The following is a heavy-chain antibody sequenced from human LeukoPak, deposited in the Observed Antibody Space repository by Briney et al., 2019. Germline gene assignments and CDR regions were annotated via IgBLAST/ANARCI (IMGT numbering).Heavy chain of an antibody. CDR2: IKQDGSEK. CDR1: GFTFSSYW. Sequence: GGSLRFSCAASGFTFSSYWMSWVRQAPGKGLEWVANIKQDGSEKYYVDSVKGRFTISRDNAKNSLYLQVNSLRAEDTAVYYCASPRSITGNPIDYWGQGTLVTVSS. V-gene: IGHV3-7*01. CDR3: ASPRSITGNPIDY. J-gene: IGHJ4*02. D-gene: IGHD1-20*01.